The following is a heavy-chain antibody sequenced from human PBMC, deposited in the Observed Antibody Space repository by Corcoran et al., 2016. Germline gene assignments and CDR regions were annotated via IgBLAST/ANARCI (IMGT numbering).Heavy chain of an antibody. V-gene: IGHV1-46*01. CDR3: ERDRPPTTTGDPRTFDY. CDR2: INPSGGST. Sequence: QVQLVQSVAEVKKPGASVKVSCKASGYTFTSYYMHWVRQAPGQGLEWMGIINPSGGSTSYAQKFQGRGTMTRDTSISTAYMELSRLRSDDTAGYYCERDRPPTTTGDPRTFDYWGQGSLVTGSS. CDR1: GYTFTSYY. D-gene: IGHD4-17*01. J-gene: IGHJ4*02.